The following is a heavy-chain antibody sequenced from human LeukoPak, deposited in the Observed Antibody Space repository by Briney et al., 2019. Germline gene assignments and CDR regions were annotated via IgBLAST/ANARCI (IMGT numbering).Heavy chain of an antibody. CDR3: ARAPGSYRYTRFDY. CDR1: GGTFSSYA. Sequence: GASVKVSCKASGGTFSSYAISWVRQAPGQGLEWMGGIIPIFGTANYAQKFQGRVKSTAEESTITAYMELSSLRSEDTAVYYCARAPGSYRYTRFDYWGQGTLVTVST. J-gene: IGHJ4*02. D-gene: IGHD3-16*02. V-gene: IGHV1-69*13. CDR2: IIPIFGTA.